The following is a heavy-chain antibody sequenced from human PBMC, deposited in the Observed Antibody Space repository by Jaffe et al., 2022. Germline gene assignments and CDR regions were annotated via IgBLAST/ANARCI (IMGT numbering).Heavy chain of an antibody. CDR2: IDWDDDK. D-gene: IGHD4-17*01. J-gene: IGHJ4*02. Sequence: QVTLRESGPALVKPTQTLTLTCTFSGFSLSTSGMCVSWVRQPPGKALEWLALIDWDDDKYYSTSLKTRLTISKDTSKNQVVLTMTNMDPVDTATYYCARILANDYGDYGSYYFDYWGQGTLVTVSS. CDR3: ARILANDYGDYGSYYFDY. V-gene: IGHV2-70*20. CDR1: GFSLSTSGMC.